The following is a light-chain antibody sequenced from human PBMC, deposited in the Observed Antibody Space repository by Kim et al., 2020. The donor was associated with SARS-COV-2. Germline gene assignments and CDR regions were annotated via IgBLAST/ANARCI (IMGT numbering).Light chain of an antibody. V-gene: IGLV1-40*01. J-gene: IGLJ1*01. CDR1: KSNVAAGSD. CDR2: GDN. CDR3: QSWDKTLSVYV. Sequence: QRITIPCTGSKSNVAAGSDVSWYQQLPGTAPKLLIFGDNNRPSGVPGRFSASKSGTSASLAITGLQAEDEADYYCQSWDKTLSVYVFGTGTKVTVL.